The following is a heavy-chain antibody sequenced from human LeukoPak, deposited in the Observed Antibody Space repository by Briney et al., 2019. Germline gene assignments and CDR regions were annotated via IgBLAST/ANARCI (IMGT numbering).Heavy chain of an antibody. V-gene: IGHV3-21*01. CDR2: ISSSSSYI. D-gene: IGHD6-19*01. Sequence: GRSLRLSCAASGFTFDDYAMHWVRQAPGKGLEWVSSISSSSSYIYYADSVKGRFTISRDNAKNSLYLQMNSLTAEDTAVYFCARDWSAVAAPDYFDYWGQGTLVTVSA. CDR1: GFTFDDYA. CDR3: ARDWSAVAAPDYFDY. J-gene: IGHJ4*02.